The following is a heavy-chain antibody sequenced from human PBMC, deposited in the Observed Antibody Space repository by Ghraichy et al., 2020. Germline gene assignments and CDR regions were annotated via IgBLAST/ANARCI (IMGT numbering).Heavy chain of an antibody. CDR3: ARCRAARPQYYFDY. CDR2: INHSGST. CDR1: GGSFSGYY. D-gene: IGHD6-6*01. J-gene: IGHJ4*02. Sequence: SETLSLTCAVYGGSFSGYYWSWIRQPPGKGLEWIGEINHSGSTNYNPSLKSRVTISVDTSKNQFSLKLSSVTAADTAVYYCARCRAARPQYYFDYWGQGTLVTVSS. V-gene: IGHV4-34*01.